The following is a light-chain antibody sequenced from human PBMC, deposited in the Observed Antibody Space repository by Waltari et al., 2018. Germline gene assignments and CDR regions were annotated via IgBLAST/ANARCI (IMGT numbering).Light chain of an antibody. J-gene: IGKJ1*01. V-gene: IGKV1-5*03. CDR2: KAS. Sequence: DIQMTQSPSTLSASVGDRVTITCRASQRISSWLAWYQQKPGKAPKLLIYKASSLETGVPSRVSGNGSGTEFALTISSLQPDDFATYYCLHYNSYPRTFGQGTKVEIK. CDR3: LHYNSYPRT. CDR1: QRISSW.